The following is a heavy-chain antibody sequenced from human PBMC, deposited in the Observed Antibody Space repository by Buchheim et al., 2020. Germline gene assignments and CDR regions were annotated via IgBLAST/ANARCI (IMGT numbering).Heavy chain of an antibody. CDR2: MTSDEKTI. J-gene: IGHJ6*02. Sequence: EVQLVESGGGSVQPGGSLRLSCAASGFTFNRYSMNWARQAPGKGLEWVSYMTSDEKTIYYTDSVKGRFTISRDNARNLLYLQMHSLRVDDTALYYCARSVQFGMDVWGQGTT. CDR1: GFTFNRYS. V-gene: IGHV3-48*01. CDR3: ARSVQFGMDV.